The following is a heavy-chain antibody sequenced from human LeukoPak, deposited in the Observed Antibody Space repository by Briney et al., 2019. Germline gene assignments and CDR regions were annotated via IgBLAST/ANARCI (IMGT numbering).Heavy chain of an antibody. D-gene: IGHD3-10*02. CDR2: ISAYNGNT. CDR1: GYTFSNYG. V-gene: IGHV1-18*01. CDR3: ARGATRFGELTDWLDP. Sequence: ASVKVSCKASGYTFSNYGVSWVRQAPGRGLEWLGWISAYNGNTNYEQKFQGRVTMTRDTSTSTAYMEVTSLRSDATAVYYCARGATRFGELTDWLDPWGQGTLVTVSS. J-gene: IGHJ5*02.